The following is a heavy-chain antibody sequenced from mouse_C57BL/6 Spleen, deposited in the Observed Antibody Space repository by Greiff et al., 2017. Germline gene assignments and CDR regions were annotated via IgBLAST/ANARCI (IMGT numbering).Heavy chain of an antibody. CDR3: ARDYGSRDAMDY. CDR2: IDPSDSYT. D-gene: IGHD1-1*01. V-gene: IGHV1-69*01. J-gene: IGHJ4*01. CDR1: GYTFTSYW. Sequence: QVQLQQPGAELVMPGASVKLSCKASGYTFTSYWMHWVKQRPGQGLEWIGEIDPSDSYTNYNQKFKGKSTMTVDKSSSTAYMQLSSLTSEDSAVYYCARDYGSRDAMDYGGQGTSVTVSS.